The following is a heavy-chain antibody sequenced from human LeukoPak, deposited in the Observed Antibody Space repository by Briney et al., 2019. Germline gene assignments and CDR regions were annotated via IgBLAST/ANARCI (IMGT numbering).Heavy chain of an antibody. CDR2: IYYSGST. D-gene: IGHD1-26*01. CDR3: ARELGMGASLVY. J-gene: IGHJ4*02. V-gene: IGHV4-59*02. Sequence: PSETLSLTCTVSGGSVSSYYWSWIRQPPGEGLEWIGYIYYSGSTNYNPSLKSRVTISVDRSKNQFSLKLSSVTAADTAVYYCARELGMGASLVYWGQGTLVTVSS. CDR1: GGSVSSYY.